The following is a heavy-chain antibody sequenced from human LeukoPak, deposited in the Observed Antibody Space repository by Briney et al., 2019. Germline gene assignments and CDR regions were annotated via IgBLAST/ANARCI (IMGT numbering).Heavy chain of an antibody. CDR3: ARTVLRFLEWLAYDAFDI. Sequence: PGGSLRLSCAASGFTFSTYNMNWVRQAPGKGLEWVSSISSSSNYIYYADSVKGRFTISRDNAKNSLYLQMNSLRAEDTAVYYCARTVLRFLEWLAYDAFDIWGQGTMVTVSS. CDR1: GFTFSTYN. V-gene: IGHV3-21*01. CDR2: ISSSSNYI. J-gene: IGHJ3*02. D-gene: IGHD3-3*01.